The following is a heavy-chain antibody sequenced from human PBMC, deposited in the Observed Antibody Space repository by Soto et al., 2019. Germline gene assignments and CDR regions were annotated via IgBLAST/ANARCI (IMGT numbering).Heavy chain of an antibody. V-gene: IGHV3-23*01. CDR1: GFTFSTYA. J-gene: IGHJ4*02. D-gene: IGHD6-19*01. Sequence: PGGSLRLSCAASGFTFSTYALSWVRQAPGQGLEWVSTFRDGGGSSYYADSVKGRFSISRDNSKNTLFLQMNSLRAEDTAVYYCARGRYNSGSYYFDFWGQGTLVTVSS. CDR2: FRDGGGSS. CDR3: ARGRYNSGSYYFDF.